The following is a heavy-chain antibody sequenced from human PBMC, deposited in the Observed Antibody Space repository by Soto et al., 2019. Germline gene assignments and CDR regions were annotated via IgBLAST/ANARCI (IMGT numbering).Heavy chain of an antibody. V-gene: IGHV1-69*04. CDR1: GGTISSYT. Sequence: ASVKLSCKASGGTISSYTISWVRQAPEQGLEWMGRIIPILGIANYAQKFQGRVTITADKSTSTAYMELSSLRSEDTAVYYCAREVMDIVVVPAAPPRNYYYYMDVWGKGTTVTVSS. CDR2: IIPILGIA. CDR3: AREVMDIVVVPAAPPRNYYYYMDV. J-gene: IGHJ6*03. D-gene: IGHD2-2*03.